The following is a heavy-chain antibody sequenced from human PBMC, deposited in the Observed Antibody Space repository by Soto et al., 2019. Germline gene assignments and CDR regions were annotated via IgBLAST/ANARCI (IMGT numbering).Heavy chain of an antibody. CDR3: ARDRGSSWPGGYFDL. D-gene: IGHD6-13*01. J-gene: IGHJ2*01. V-gene: IGHV3-53*01. CDR1: GFTVSSNY. Sequence: ESGGGLIQPGGSLRLSCAASGFTVSSNYMSWVRQAPGKGLEWVSVIYSGGSTYYADSVKGRFTISRDNSKNTLYLQMNSLRAEDTAVYYCARDRGSSWPGGYFDLWGRGTLVTVSS. CDR2: IYSGGST.